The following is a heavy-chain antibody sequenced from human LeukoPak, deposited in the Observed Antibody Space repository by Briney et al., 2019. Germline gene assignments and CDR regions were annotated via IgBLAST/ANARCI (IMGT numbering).Heavy chain of an antibody. CDR3: AKDLGYYDFWSGYYMTVDY. D-gene: IGHD3-3*01. V-gene: IGHV3-30*02. CDR2: IRYDGSNK. Sequence: PGGSLRLSCAASGFTFSSYGMHWVRQAPGKGLEWVAFIRYDGSNKYYADSVKGRFTISRDNSKNTLYLQINSLRAEDTAVYYCAKDLGYYDFWSGYYMTVDYWGQGTLVTVSS. CDR1: GFTFSSYG. J-gene: IGHJ4*02.